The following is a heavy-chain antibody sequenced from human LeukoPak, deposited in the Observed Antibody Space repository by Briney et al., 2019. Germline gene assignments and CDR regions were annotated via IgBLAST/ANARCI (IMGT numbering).Heavy chain of an antibody. Sequence: ASVKVSCKASGYTFTGYYMHWVRQAPGQGLEWMGRINPNSGGTNYAQKFQGRVTMTRDTSISTAYMELSRLRSDDTAVYYCARDRHVLRYFDWLSSDAFDIWGQGTMVTVSS. CDR3: ARDRHVLRYFDWLSSDAFDI. J-gene: IGHJ3*02. V-gene: IGHV1-2*06. CDR1: GYTFTGYY. CDR2: INPNSGGT. D-gene: IGHD3-9*01.